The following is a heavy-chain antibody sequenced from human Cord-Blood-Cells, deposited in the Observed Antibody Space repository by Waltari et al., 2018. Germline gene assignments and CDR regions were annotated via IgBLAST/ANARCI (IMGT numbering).Heavy chain of an antibody. Sequence: QVQLVQSGAEVKKPGSSVKVSCKASGGTFSSYAISWVRQAPGQGLEWMGGNSPIFGKANYAQNVQGRVTMTADESTSTAYMELSSLRSEDTAVYYCAIRDYDILTGYYNYWGQGTLVTVSS. D-gene: IGHD3-9*01. V-gene: IGHV1-69*01. CDR1: GGTFSSYA. CDR2: NSPIFGKA. J-gene: IGHJ4*02. CDR3: AIRDYDILTGYYNY.